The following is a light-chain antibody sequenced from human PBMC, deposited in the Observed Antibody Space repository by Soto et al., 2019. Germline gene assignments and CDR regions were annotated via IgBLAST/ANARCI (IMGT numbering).Light chain of an antibody. CDR2: GAS. J-gene: IGKJ4*01. CDR1: RSVSTN. V-gene: IGKV3-15*01. CDR3: QQYDMYIPPVT. Sequence: DIILTQSPAIVSVSPGERATLSCRASRSVSTNLAWYQHKHGQAPRLLIYGASTRVRDIPPRFSGSGSGTEFTLTINYLKSEDFGVYYCQQYDMYIPPVTFGGGTKVEI.